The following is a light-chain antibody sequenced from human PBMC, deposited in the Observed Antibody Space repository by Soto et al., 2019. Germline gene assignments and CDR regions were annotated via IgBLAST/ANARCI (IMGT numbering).Light chain of an antibody. J-gene: IGKJ1*01. CDR2: GAS. V-gene: IGKV3-20*01. CDR3: HQHGGSPET. Sequence: EIVMTQSPATLSVSPGERATLSCRASQSVSSSYLARYQQKPGQAPRLLIYGASSRATGIPDRFSGSGSGTEFILTISRLEPDDFAIYHCHQHGGSPETFGQGTKVDIK. CDR1: QSVSSSY.